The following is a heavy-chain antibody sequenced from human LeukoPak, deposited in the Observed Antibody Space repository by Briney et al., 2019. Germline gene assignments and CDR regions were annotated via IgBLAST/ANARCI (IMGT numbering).Heavy chain of an antibody. V-gene: IGHV4-59*01. CDR2: IYYSGST. Sequence: SETLSLTCTVSGGSISSYYWSWIRQPPGKGLEWVGYIYYSGSTNYNPSLYSRVPITVAASTNQFSLKPSSVTAADTAGYYCARGLPRATSLYFDYWGEGTLVTVSS. J-gene: IGHJ4*02. CDR1: GGSISSYY. CDR3: ARGLPRATSLYFDY. D-gene: IGHD5-24*01.